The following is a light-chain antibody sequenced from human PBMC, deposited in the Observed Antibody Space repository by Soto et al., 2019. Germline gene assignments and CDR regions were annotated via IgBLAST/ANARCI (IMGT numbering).Light chain of an antibody. CDR1: QSVSSN. CDR3: QQYNNWPWT. J-gene: IGKJ1*01. Sequence: EIVMTQSTATLSVSPGERATLSCRASQSVSSNLAWYQQKPGQAPRLLIYGASTRATGIPARFSGSGSWTEFTHTISSLQSEDFAVSYCQQYNNWPWTFGQGTKVEIK. V-gene: IGKV3-15*01. CDR2: GAS.